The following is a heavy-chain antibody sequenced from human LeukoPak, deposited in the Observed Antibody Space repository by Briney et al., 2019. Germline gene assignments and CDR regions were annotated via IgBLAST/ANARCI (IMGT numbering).Heavy chain of an antibody. CDR1: GFTFSNYW. CDR2: INQGGSGK. J-gene: IGHJ5*01. V-gene: IGHV3-7*03. CDR3: ATGVSTSGGYNWLDS. Sequence: GGSLRLSCAASGFTFSNYWMNWVRQAPGKGLECVANINQGGSGKYYVDSMKGRFTISRDNAKNSLHLQMNSLRAEDAAVYCATGVSTSGGYNWLDSWGQGTLVTVSS. D-gene: IGHD5/OR15-5a*01.